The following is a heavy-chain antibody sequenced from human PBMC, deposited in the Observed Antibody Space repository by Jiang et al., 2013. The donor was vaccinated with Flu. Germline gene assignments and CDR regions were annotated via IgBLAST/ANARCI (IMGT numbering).Heavy chain of an antibody. Sequence: GPGLVKPSETLSLTCAVSGYSISSGYYWGWIRQPPGKGLEWIGSIYHSGSTYYNPSLKSRVTISVDTSKNQFSLKLSSVTAADTAVYYCARGYCSGGSCYSPLTGFDPWGQGTLVTVSS. J-gene: IGHJ5*02. CDR1: GYSISSGYY. V-gene: IGHV4-38-2*01. CDR3: ARGYCSGGSCYSPLTGFDP. CDR2: IYHSGST. D-gene: IGHD2-15*01.